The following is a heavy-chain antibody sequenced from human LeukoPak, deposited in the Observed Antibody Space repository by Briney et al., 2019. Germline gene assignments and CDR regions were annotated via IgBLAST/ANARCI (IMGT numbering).Heavy chain of an antibody. V-gene: IGHV3-30*02. CDR3: AKEVGSGVRGVSFPYYYYGMDV. CDR2: IRYDGSNK. Sequence: GGSLRLSCAASGFTFSSYGMHWVRQAPGKGLEWVAFIRYDGSNKYYADSVKGRFTISRDNSKNTLYLQMNSLRAEDTAVYYCAKEVGSGVRGVSFPYYYYGMDVWGQGTTVTVSS. D-gene: IGHD3-10*01. J-gene: IGHJ6*02. CDR1: GFTFSSYG.